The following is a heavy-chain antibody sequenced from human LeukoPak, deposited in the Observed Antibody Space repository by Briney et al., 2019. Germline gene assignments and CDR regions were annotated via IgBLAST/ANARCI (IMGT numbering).Heavy chain of an antibody. Sequence: SVKVSCKASGGTSSSYAISWVRQAPGQGLEWMGGIIPIFGTANYAQKFQGRVTITADESTSTAYMELSSLRSEDTAVYYCARAPPVWGIAAAGTYFDYWGQGTLVTVSS. CDR2: IIPIFGTA. D-gene: IGHD6-13*01. CDR3: ARAPPVWGIAAAGTYFDY. V-gene: IGHV1-69*13. J-gene: IGHJ4*02. CDR1: GGTSSSYA.